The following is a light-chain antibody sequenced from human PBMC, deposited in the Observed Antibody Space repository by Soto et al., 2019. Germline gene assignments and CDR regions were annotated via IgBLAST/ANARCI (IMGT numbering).Light chain of an antibody. V-gene: IGKV3-15*01. CDR1: QSISSN. Sequence: EIVMTQSPATLSVSPGERATLSFSASQSISSNLAWYQQKPGQAPRLLMFRTSSRATGFPARFSGSGSGTEFNLTISSLQSEDFGVYXCXQYNNWPRATFGGGTKVDIK. J-gene: IGKJ4*01. CDR2: RTS. CDR3: XQYNNWPRAT.